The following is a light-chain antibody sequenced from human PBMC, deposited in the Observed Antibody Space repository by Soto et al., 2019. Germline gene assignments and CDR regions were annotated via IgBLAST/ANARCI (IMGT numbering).Light chain of an antibody. V-gene: IGKV3-15*01. CDR3: QQYNNWPLT. CDR2: GAS. CDR1: QSVSSS. J-gene: IGKJ4*01. Sequence: EIVMTQSPATLSVAPGERARLSCRASQSVSSSLAWYQQKPGQGPRLLIYGASTRATGIPARFSGSGSGTEFTLTISSLQSEDFALYYCQQYNNWPLTFGGGTKVDIK.